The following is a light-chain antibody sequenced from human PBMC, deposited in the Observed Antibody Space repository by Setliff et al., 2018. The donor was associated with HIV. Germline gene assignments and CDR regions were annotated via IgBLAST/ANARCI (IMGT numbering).Light chain of an antibody. Sequence: EIVLTQSPDTLSLSPGESATLYCRASESVITKIAWYQQKPGQAPRPLLFGASTRAPGIPDRFSGRGAGTDFTLTIRRLEPEDSAVYYCQECRGAFWTFGQGTKVDIK. J-gene: IGKJ1*01. CDR3: QECRGAFWT. CDR1: ESVITK. V-gene: IGKV3D-20*02. CDR2: GAS.